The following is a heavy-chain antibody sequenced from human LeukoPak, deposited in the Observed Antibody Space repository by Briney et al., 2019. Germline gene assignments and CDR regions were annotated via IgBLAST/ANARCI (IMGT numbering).Heavy chain of an antibody. Sequence: RASVKVSCKASGYTFTSYDINWVRRATGQGLEWMGWMNPNSGNTGYAQKFQGRVTMTRNTSISTAYMELSSLRSEDTAVYYCARGPLTYYYDSNGYLPSVELDYWGQGTLVTVSS. CDR1: GYTFTSYD. V-gene: IGHV1-8*01. CDR2: MNPNSGNT. CDR3: ARGPLTYYYDSNGYLPSVELDY. D-gene: IGHD3-22*01. J-gene: IGHJ4*02.